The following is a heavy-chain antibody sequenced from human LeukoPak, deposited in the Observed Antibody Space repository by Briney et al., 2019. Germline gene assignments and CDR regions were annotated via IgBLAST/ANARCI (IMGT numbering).Heavy chain of an antibody. D-gene: IGHD3-16*01. CDR3: AKGGIYADCDY. J-gene: IGHJ4*02. V-gene: IGHV3-23*01. CDR2: ISNSGTTT. Sequence: PGGSLRLSCAASGFTFSSYAMSWVRQAPGPGLELVSSISNSGTTTYYADSVKGRFTISRDNSKNTVYLQMNSLRAEDTAVYYCAKGGIYADCDYWGQGTLATVSS. CDR1: GFTFSSYA.